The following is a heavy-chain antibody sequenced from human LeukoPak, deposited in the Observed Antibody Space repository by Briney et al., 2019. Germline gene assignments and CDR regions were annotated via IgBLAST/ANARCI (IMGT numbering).Heavy chain of an antibody. J-gene: IGHJ4*02. D-gene: IGHD3-22*01. CDR1: GYSISSGYY. CDR3: ARVTGYMIEDYFDY. Sequence: SETLSLTCTVSGYSISSGYYWGWIRQPPGKGLEWIGSIYHSGSTSYNPSLKSRVTISVDTSKNQFSLKLSSVTAADTAVYYCARVTGYMIEDYFDYWGQGTLVTVSS. CDR2: IYHSGST. V-gene: IGHV4-38-2*02.